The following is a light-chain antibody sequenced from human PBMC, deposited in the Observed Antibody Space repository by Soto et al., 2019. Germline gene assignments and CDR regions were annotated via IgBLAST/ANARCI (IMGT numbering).Light chain of an antibody. Sequence: SKLTPSPASLSASVGDRVTVNCRASLGISGSLAWYQQKPGKVPHLLIHSASTLQSGVPSRFSGSGSGTDFTLTISSLQPEDVATYYCQKFDSAPTFGPGTKVDI. CDR2: SAS. J-gene: IGKJ1*01. V-gene: IGKV1-27*01. CDR3: QKFDSAPT. CDR1: LGISGS.